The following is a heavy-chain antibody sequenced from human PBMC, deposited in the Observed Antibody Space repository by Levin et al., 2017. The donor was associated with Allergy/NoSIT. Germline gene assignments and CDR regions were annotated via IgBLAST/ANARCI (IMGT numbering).Heavy chain of an antibody. V-gene: IGHV3-53*01. Sequence: PGGSLRLSCAASGFTVSSNYMSWVRQAPGKGLEWVSVIYSGGSTYYADSVKGRFTISRDNSKNTLYLQMNSRRAEDTAVYYCARVPHSSSWYSGYYYYGMDGWGQGTTVTVSS. CDR1: GFTVSSNY. J-gene: IGHJ6*02. CDR3: ARVPHSSSWYSGYYYYGMDG. CDR2: IYSGGST. D-gene: IGHD6-13*01.